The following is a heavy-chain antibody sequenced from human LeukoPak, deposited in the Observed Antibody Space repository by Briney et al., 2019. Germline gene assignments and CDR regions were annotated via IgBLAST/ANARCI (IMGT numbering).Heavy chain of an antibody. D-gene: IGHD6-19*01. V-gene: IGHV1-3*03. CDR1: GYTFSSYA. CDR3: ARGGGKQWLDN. CDR2: INPGSGNT. J-gene: IGHJ4*02. Sequence: ASVKVSCKASGYTFSSYAMHWVRQAPGQRLEWMGWINPGSGNTKYSQEFQGRVTITRDTSASTAYMELSSLRSEDMAVYYCARGGGKQWLDNWGQGTLVTVSS.